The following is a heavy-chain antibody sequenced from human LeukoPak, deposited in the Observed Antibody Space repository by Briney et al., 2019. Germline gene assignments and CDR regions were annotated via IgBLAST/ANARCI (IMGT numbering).Heavy chain of an antibody. CDR1: GGSISSNNW. Sequence: PSGTLSLTCAVSGGSISSNNWWSWVRQPPGKGLEWIGEINHSGSTNYNPSLKSRVTISVDTSKNQFSLKLSSVTAADTAVYYCARVLEGSSGQHWYFDLWGRGTLVTVSS. V-gene: IGHV4-4*02. CDR2: INHSGST. J-gene: IGHJ2*01. CDR3: ARVLEGSSGQHWYFDL. D-gene: IGHD6-19*01.